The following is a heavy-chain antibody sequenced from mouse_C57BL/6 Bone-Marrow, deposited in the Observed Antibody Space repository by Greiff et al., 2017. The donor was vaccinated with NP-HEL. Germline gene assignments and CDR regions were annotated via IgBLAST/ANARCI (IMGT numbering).Heavy chain of an antibody. J-gene: IGHJ3*01. Sequence: QVQLQQPGAELVKPGASVKMSCKASGYTFTSYWITWVKQRPGQGLEWIGDIYPGSGSTNYNEKFKSKATLTADKSSSTAYMELRSLTSEDSAVYFCARGGYLAYWGQGTLVTVSA. D-gene: IGHD2-2*01. V-gene: IGHV1-55*01. CDR2: IYPGSGST. CDR1: GYTFTSYW. CDR3: ARGGYLAY.